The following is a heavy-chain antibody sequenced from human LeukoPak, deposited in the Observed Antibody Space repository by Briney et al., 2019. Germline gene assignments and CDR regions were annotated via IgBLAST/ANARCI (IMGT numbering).Heavy chain of an antibody. CDR2: ISAYNGNT. D-gene: IGHD6-19*01. CDR1: GYTFTSYG. Sequence: GASVKVSCKASGYTFTSYGISWVRQAPGQGLEWMGWISAYNGNTNYAQKLQGRVTMATDTSTSTAYMELRSLRSDDTAVYYCARGSVGVLGVAGNDYWGQGTLVTVSS. J-gene: IGHJ4*02. CDR3: ARGSVGVLGVAGNDY. V-gene: IGHV1-18*01.